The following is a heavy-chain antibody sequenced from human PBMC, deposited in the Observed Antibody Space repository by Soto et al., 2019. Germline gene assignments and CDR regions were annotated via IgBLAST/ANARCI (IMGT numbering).Heavy chain of an antibody. CDR2: ISYDGSNK. CDR3: AKDRYYGSGSYSAAELYYYYYGMDV. Sequence: GGSLRLSCAASVFTFSSYGMHWVRQAPGKGLEWVAVISYDGSNKYYADSVKGRFTISRDNSKNTLYLQMNSLRAEDTAVYYCAKDRYYGSGSYSAAELYYYYYGMDVRGQGTTVTVS. J-gene: IGHJ6*02. V-gene: IGHV3-30*18. CDR1: VFTFSSYG. D-gene: IGHD3-10*01.